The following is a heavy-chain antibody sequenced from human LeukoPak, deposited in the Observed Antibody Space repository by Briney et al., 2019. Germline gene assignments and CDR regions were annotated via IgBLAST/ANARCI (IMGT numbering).Heavy chain of an antibody. CDR3: AKVWSVGATIYYFDY. CDR1: GFTVSSNY. J-gene: IGHJ4*02. D-gene: IGHD1-26*01. CDR2: IYSGGST. Sequence: GGSLRLPCAASGFTVSSNYMTWVRQAPGKGLDWVSVIYSGGSTYYADAVKGRFTISRDNSKNTLYLQMNSLRAEDTAVYYCAKVWSVGATIYYFDYWGQGTLVTVSS. V-gene: IGHV3-53*01.